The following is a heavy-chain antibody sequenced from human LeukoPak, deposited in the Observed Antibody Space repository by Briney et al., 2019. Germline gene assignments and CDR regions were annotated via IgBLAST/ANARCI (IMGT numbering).Heavy chain of an antibody. CDR3: AKRGLAAAASFDY. Sequence: ASVKVSCKTSGYTLTGYYIHWVRQAPGQGLEWMGWINPKSGGTHSAQMFQGRVTMTRDTSISTAYMELGRLTSDDTAVYYCAKRGLAAAASFDYWGQGTLVTVSS. V-gene: IGHV1-2*02. CDR1: GYTLTGYY. CDR2: INPKSGGT. J-gene: IGHJ4*02. D-gene: IGHD6-13*01.